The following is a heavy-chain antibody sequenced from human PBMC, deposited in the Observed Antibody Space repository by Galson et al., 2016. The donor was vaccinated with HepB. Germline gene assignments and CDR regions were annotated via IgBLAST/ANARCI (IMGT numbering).Heavy chain of an antibody. CDR2: IKKDGSET. J-gene: IGHJ4*02. D-gene: IGHD2-21*02. Sequence: SLRLSCAVSGFAFSTSWMTWVRQAPGEGLEYLANIKKDGSETHYADSVRGRFTISRDNAKNSLFLQMSSLRAEDTAVYYCAFGAWLDYWGQGTLVTVSS. CDR1: GFAFSTSW. V-gene: IGHV3-7*01. CDR3: AFGAWLDY.